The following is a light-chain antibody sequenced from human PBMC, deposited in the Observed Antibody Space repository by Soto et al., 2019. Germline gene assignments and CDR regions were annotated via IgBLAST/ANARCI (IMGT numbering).Light chain of an antibody. Sequence: DIQMTQSPSSLSASVGDRVTITCRAGQSISSYLNWFQQKPGKSPKLLIYAASSLQSGVPSRFSGSGSGTDFTLTISSLQPEDIATYYCQQSYSTPFTFGPGTKVVFK. CDR2: AAS. CDR3: QQSYSTPFT. J-gene: IGKJ3*01. CDR1: QSISSY. V-gene: IGKV1-39*01.